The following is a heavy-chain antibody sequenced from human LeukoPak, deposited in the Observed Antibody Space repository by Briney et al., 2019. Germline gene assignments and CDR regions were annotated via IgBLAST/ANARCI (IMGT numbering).Heavy chain of an antibody. V-gene: IGHV3-21*01. CDR1: GFTFSDYS. CDR2: ISAGSNYI. CDR3: ARDASTRCYLCEVGH. Sequence: GGSLRLSCAASGFTFSDYSMNWVRQAPGKGLEWVSSISAGSNYIYYGDSVKGRFTISRDNAKNSLYLQMSSLRAEDTAVYYCARDASTRCYLCEVGHWGQGTLVTVSS. J-gene: IGHJ4*02. D-gene: IGHD2-2*01.